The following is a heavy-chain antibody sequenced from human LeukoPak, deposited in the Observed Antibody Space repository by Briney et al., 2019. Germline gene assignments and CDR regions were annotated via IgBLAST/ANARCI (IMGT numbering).Heavy chain of an antibody. V-gene: IGHV6-1*01. J-gene: IGHJ5*02. Sequence: SQTLSLTCAISRDSVSNKDAAWDWIRQSPSRGLEWLGRTYYRSKRSNDYAVSVRSRITISPDTSKTQFSLQLRSVTPDDTAVYYCTRNNWFDPWGQGTLVTVSS. CDR3: TRNNWFDP. CDR1: RDSVSNKDAA. CDR2: TYYRSKRSN.